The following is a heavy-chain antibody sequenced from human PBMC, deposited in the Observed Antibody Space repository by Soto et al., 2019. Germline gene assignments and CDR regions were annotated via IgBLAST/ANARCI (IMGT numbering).Heavy chain of an antibody. V-gene: IGHV3-53*02. J-gene: IGHJ6*02. D-gene: IGHD6-13*01. Sequence: DVQLVETGGGLIQPGGSLRLSCAASGFTVSSNYMSWVRQAPGKGLEWVSVIYSGGSTYYADSVKGRFTISRDNSKNTLYLQMNSLRAEDTAVYYCARGPRGIAAAGTGLYYYGVDVWGQGTTVTVSS. CDR2: IYSGGST. CDR3: ARGPRGIAAAGTGLYYYGVDV. CDR1: GFTVSSNY.